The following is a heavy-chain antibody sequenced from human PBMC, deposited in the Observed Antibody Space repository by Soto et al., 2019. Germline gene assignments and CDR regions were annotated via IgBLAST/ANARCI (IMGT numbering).Heavy chain of an antibody. J-gene: IGHJ3*02. V-gene: IGHV4-59*01. D-gene: IGHD2-2*01. CDR2: IYYSGST. CDR3: ARDRELIPAGCSSTSCLHIAEYDSSGWTAFDI. Sequence: SEALSLTCTVSGGSISRCYWSWIRQPPGKGLEWIGYIYYSGSTNYNPSLKSRVTISVDTSKNQFSLKLSSVTAADTAVYYCARDRELIPAGCSSTSCLHIAEYDSSGWTAFDIWGQGTMVT. CDR1: GGSISRCY.